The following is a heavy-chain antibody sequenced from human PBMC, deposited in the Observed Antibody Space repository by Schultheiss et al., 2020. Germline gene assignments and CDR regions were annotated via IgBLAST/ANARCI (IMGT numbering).Heavy chain of an antibody. V-gene: IGHV3-20*04. CDR1: GFTFDDYG. D-gene: IGHD3-22*01. CDR2: INWNGGST. CDR3: ARVEDSSGYGYYYYGMDV. J-gene: IGHJ6*02. Sequence: GGSLRLSCAASGFTFDDYGMSWVRQAPGKGLEWVSGINWNGGSTGYADSVKGRFTISRDNAKNSLYLQMNSLRAEDTAVYYCARVEDSSGYGYYYYGMDVWGQGTTVTVSS.